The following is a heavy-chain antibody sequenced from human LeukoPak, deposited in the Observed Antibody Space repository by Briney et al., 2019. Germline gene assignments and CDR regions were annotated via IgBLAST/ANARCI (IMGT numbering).Heavy chain of an antibody. J-gene: IGHJ6*03. V-gene: IGHV4-39*07. CDR1: GGSISSSSYY. CDR3: AWSGYSTYYYYYYMDV. Sequence: PSETLSLTCTVSGGSISSSSYYWGWIRQPPGKGLEWIGSIYYSGSTYYNPSLKSRVTISVDTSRNQFSLKLSSVTAADTAVYYCAWSGYSTYYYYYYMDVWGKGTTVTVSS. D-gene: IGHD3-3*01. CDR2: IYYSGST.